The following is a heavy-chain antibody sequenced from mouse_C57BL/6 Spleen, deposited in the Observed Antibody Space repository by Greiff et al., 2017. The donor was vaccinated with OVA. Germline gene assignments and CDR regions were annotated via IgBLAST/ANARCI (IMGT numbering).Heavy chain of an antibody. CDR1: GFTFSSYA. D-gene: IGHD4-1*01. CDR2: ISDGGSYT. V-gene: IGHV5-4*01. Sequence: EVKVVESGGGLVKPGGSLKLSCAASGFTFSSYAMSWVRQTPEKRLEWVATISDGGSYTYYPDNVKGRFTISRDNAKNNLYLQMSHLKSEDTAMYYCARDPLTGPFAYWGQGTLVTVSA. CDR3: ARDPLTGPFAY. J-gene: IGHJ3*01.